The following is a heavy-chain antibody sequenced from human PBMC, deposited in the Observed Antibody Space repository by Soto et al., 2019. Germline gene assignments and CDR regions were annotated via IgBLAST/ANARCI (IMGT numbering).Heavy chain of an antibody. CDR1: GFTFSSYS. CDR2: IGTRSDI. Sequence: LRLSCAASGFTFSSYSMHWVRQAPGKGLEWVSSIGTRSDIYYADSVKGRFTISRDNAKNSLSLQMNSMTAEDTAVYYCAREETAWPLAYGLDVWGQGTTVTVSS. D-gene: IGHD2-21*02. CDR3: AREETAWPLAYGLDV. J-gene: IGHJ6*02. V-gene: IGHV3-21*01.